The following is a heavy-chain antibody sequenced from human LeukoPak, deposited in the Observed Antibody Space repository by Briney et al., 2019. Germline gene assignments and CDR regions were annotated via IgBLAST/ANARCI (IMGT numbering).Heavy chain of an antibody. V-gene: IGHV5-51*01. CDR1: GYSFSIYW. J-gene: IGHJ4*02. D-gene: IGHD6-19*01. CDR2: IYPGDSDI. Sequence: GESLKISCKGSGYSFSIYWIGWVRQMPGKGLEWMGIIYPGDSDIRYSPSFQGQVTISADKSISTAYLQWSSLKASDTAMYYCARYGPYSSGPKRFDYWGQGTLVTVSS. CDR3: ARYGPYSSGPKRFDY.